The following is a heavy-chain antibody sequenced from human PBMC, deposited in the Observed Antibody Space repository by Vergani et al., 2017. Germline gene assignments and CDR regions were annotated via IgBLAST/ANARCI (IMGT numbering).Heavy chain of an antibody. Sequence: QVQLVESGGGVVQPGRSLRLSCAASGFTFSSYGMHWVRQAPGKGLEWVAVIGYDGSNKYYADSVKGRFTISRDNSKNTLYLQMNSLRAEDTAVYYCAKDQGGVVVAAMLDYWGQGTLVTVSS. J-gene: IGHJ4*02. CDR2: IGYDGSNK. CDR3: AKDQGGVVVAAMLDY. V-gene: IGHV3-33*06. D-gene: IGHD2-15*01. CDR1: GFTFSSYG.